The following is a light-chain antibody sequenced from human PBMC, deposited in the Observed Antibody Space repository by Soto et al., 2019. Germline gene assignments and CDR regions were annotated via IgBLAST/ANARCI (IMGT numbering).Light chain of an antibody. CDR3: SSYSSANTVI. CDR2: EVS. CDR1: SSDIGGYTY. V-gene: IGLV2-14*01. Sequence: QSALTQPASVSASPGQSITISCTGTSSDIGGYTYVSWYQHHPGKAPRLMIYEVSSRPSGVSNRFSGSKSGNTASLTISGLQAEDEAQYCCSSYSSANTVIFGGGTKLTVL. J-gene: IGLJ2*01.